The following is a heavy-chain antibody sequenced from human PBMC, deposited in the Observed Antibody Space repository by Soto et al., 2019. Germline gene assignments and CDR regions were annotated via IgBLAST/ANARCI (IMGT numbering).Heavy chain of an antibody. J-gene: IGHJ4*02. CDR3: ARAVGDPLYYLDY. CDR1: SDSISSYY. CDR2: TDYSGNT. V-gene: IGHV4-59*08. D-gene: IGHD6-19*01. Sequence: QVQLQESGPGLVSPSETLSLTCTVSSDSISSYYWVWIRQSPGKGLEWIGYTDYSGNTNHNPSLKSRGTISGDTSKNQFSLRLSSVTAADTAVYYCARAVGDPLYYLDYWGQGTLVTVSS.